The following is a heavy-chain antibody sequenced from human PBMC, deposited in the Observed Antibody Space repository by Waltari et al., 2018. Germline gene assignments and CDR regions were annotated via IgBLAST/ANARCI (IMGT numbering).Heavy chain of an antibody. D-gene: IGHD2-2*01. CDR3: ARNTDSSRDFDH. J-gene: IGHJ4*02. Sequence: QLQLQESGPGPVKSSETLSLSCSVSGGSISTICYYWGWVRQPPGKGLEWIANIYFSGSTYYNPSLKSRVTISADTFKNQFSLRLSSVTAADTAVYYCARNTDSSRDFDHWGQGTLVSVSS. CDR1: GGSISTICYY. CDR2: IYFSGST. V-gene: IGHV4-39*01.